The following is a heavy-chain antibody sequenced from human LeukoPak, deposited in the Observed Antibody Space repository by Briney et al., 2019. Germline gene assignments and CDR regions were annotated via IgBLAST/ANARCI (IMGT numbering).Heavy chain of an antibody. CDR3: ARDDDTTEAFDI. D-gene: IGHD1-26*01. V-gene: IGHV4-61*02. CDR2: IYTSGST. J-gene: IGHJ3*02. Sequence: SETLSLTCTVSGGSISSGSYYWSWIRQPAGKGLEWIGRIYTSGSTNYNPSLKSRVTISVDKSKNQFSLKLSSVTAADTAVYYCARDDDTTEAFDIWGQGTMVTVSS. CDR1: GGSISSGSYY.